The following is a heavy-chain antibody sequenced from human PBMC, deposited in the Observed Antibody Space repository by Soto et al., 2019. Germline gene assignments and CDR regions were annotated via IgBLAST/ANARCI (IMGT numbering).Heavy chain of an antibody. J-gene: IGHJ6*01. D-gene: IGHD3-9*01. V-gene: IGHV3-7*04. CDR2: IKHDGSEK. CDR3: ARDLGLDLTGYYNFYYYGMDV. CDR1: GFTFSRYW. Sequence: PGGSLRLSCAASGFTFSRYWMSWVRQTPGKRPEWVASIKHDGSEKDYVDAVKGRFTISRDNAKNSLHLQMNSLRAEDTAVYYCARDLGLDLTGYYNFYYYGMDVWGQGTMVTAPQ.